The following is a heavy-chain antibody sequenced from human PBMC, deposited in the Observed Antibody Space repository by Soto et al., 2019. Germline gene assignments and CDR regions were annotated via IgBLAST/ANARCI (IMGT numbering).Heavy chain of an antibody. Sequence: ASVKGSCKSSGYSLTDYKLHWVRQAPGQGLEWMGWVDPNGGGSNSAQKFQGSVTMTWDTSITTAYLDLTRLTTNDTATYFCATWVDYGDFEGFDFWGQGTLVTVSS. CDR1: GYSLTDYK. V-gene: IGHV1-2*04. CDR3: ATWVDYGDFEGFDF. D-gene: IGHD4-17*01. J-gene: IGHJ4*02. CDR2: VDPNGGGS.